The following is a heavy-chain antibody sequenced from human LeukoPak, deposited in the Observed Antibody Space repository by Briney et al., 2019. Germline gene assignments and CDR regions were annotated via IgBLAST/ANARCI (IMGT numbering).Heavy chain of an antibody. D-gene: IGHD3-9*01. J-gene: IGHJ5*02. Sequence: SQTLSLTCTVSGGSISSGGYYWSWIRQHPGKGLEWIGYIYYSGSTYYNPSLKSRVTISVDTSKNQFSLKLSSVTAADTAIYYCARAQYYDILTHSNWFDPWGQGTLVSVFS. CDR1: GGSISSGGYY. V-gene: IGHV4-31*03. CDR3: ARAQYYDILTHSNWFDP. CDR2: IYYSGST.